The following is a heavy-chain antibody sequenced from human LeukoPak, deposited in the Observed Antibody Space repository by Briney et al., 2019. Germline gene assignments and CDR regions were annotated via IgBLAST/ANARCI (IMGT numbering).Heavy chain of an antibody. CDR3: ATSLSSGYYFDY. J-gene: IGHJ4*02. CDR2: INPNSGGT. Sequence: GASVKVSCKASGYTFTGYYMHWVRQAPGQGLEWMGWINPNSGGTNYAQKFQGRVTMTRDTSISTAYMEPSRLRSDDTAVYYCATSLSSGYYFDYWGQGTLVTVSS. D-gene: IGHD3-22*01. V-gene: IGHV1-2*02. CDR1: GYTFTGYY.